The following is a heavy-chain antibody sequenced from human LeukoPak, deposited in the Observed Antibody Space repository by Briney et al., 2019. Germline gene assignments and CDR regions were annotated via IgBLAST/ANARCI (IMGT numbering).Heavy chain of an antibody. CDR1: GGSISSTSW. V-gene: IGHV4-4*02. Sequence: SETLSLTCAVSGGSISSTSWYSWVRQPPGQGLEWIGEIYHSGRTNYKACLKSRVTISLDKSKNQFSLKLTSVTAADTAVYYCASLLGPLSYNFGFARDYWGQGTLVTVSS. CDR3: ASLLGPLSYNFGFARDY. CDR2: IYHSGRT. J-gene: IGHJ4*01. D-gene: IGHD5-18*01.